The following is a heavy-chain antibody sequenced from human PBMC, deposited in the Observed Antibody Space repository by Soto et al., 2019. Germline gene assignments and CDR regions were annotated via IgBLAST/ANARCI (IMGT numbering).Heavy chain of an antibody. Sequence: EVLLVESGGGMVQPGGSLKLSCAASGFVFKDSSIHCVRQASGKGLEWVGRIRDRAYSYATAYAESVKGRFTISRDDSNNTAYLQMSGLKTEDTAIYYCTRLISAAHDYWGQGTLVTVAS. J-gene: IGHJ4*02. CDR3: TRLISAAHDY. CDR2: IRDRAYSYAT. V-gene: IGHV3-73*01. D-gene: IGHD3-10*01. CDR1: GFVFKDSS.